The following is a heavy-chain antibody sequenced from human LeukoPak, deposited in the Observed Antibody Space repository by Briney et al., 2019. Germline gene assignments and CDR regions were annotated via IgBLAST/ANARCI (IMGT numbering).Heavy chain of an antibody. Sequence: PSETLSLTCTVSGYSISTGSYWGWIRQPPGKGLEWIGNIQYRGDSYYNPSLKSRVTISLDTSKNQFSLKLSSVTAADTAVYYCASIYYYDSAPFDPWGQGTLVTVSS. CDR2: IQYRGDS. CDR3: ASIYYYDSAPFDP. V-gene: IGHV4-38-2*02. D-gene: IGHD3-22*01. CDR1: GYSISTGSY. J-gene: IGHJ5*02.